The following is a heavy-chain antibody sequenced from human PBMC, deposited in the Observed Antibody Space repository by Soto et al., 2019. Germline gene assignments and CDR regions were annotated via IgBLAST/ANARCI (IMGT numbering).Heavy chain of an antibody. CDR3: AKYGQKRRYYYDSSGYYGESYFDY. D-gene: IGHD3-22*01. V-gene: IGHV3-23*01. Sequence: EVQLLESGGGLVQPGGSLRLSCAASGFTFSSYAMSWVRQAPGKGLEWVSAISGSGGSTYYADSVKGRFTISRDNSKNTLYLQMNSLRAEDTAVYYCAKYGQKRRYYYDSSGYYGESYFDYWGQGTLVTVSS. CDR2: ISGSGGST. CDR1: GFTFSSYA. J-gene: IGHJ4*02.